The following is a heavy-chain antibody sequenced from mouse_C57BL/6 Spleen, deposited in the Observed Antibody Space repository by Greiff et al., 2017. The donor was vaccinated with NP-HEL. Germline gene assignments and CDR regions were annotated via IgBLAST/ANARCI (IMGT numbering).Heavy chain of an antibody. J-gene: IGHJ2*01. CDR1: GFNIKDDY. V-gene: IGHV14-4*01. Sequence: VQLKQSGAELVRPGASVKLSCTASGFNIKDDYMHWVKQRPEQGLEWIGWIDPENGDTEYASKFQGKATITADTSSNTAYLQLSSLTSEDTAVYYCTTWGVALDYWGQGTTLTVSS. D-gene: IGHD1-1*02. CDR2: IDPENGDT. CDR3: TTWGVALDY.